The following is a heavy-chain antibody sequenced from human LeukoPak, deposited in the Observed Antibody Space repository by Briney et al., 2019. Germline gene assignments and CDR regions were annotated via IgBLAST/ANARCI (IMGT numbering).Heavy chain of an antibody. CDR2: ISNSGTT. CDR3: ARDVVVTSSPDAFDI. CDR1: GGSISSGDYY. V-gene: IGHV4-31*03. Sequence: SQTLSLTCTVSGGSISSGDYYWSWIRQHPGKGLEWIGYISNSGTTSYNPSVKSRVSISVDISNNQFSLRLSSVTAADTAVYYCARDVVVTSSPDAFDIWGQGTMVTVS. D-gene: IGHD2-21*02. J-gene: IGHJ3*02.